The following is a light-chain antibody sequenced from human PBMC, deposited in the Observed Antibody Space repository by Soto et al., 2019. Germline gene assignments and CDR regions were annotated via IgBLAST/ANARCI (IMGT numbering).Light chain of an antibody. CDR2: GAS. J-gene: IGKJ2*01. V-gene: IGKV3-15*01. CDR1: QSVSNN. Sequence: EIVMTQSPATLSVSPGERATLSCRASQSVSNNLAWYQQKPGQTPRLLVYGASTRATGIPVRFSGSGSGTEFTLTISSLQSEDFAVYYCQQYNNWPPVTFGQGTKLEIK. CDR3: QQYNNWPPVT.